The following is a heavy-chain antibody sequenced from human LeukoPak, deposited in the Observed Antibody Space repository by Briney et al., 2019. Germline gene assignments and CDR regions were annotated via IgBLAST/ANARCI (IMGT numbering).Heavy chain of an antibody. J-gene: IGHJ5*02. Sequence: SETLSLTCTVSGGSISSYYWSWIRQPPGKGLEWIGYIYYSGSTNYNPSLKSRVTISVDTSKNQFSLKLSSVTAADTAVYYCARGSVAVAPYNWFDPWGQGTLVTVSS. CDR3: ARGSVAVAPYNWFDP. CDR2: IYYSGST. CDR1: GGSISSYY. D-gene: IGHD6-19*01. V-gene: IGHV4-59*01.